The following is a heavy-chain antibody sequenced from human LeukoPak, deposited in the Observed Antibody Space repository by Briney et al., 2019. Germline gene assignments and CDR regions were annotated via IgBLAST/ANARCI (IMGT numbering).Heavy chain of an antibody. V-gene: IGHV1-2*02. D-gene: IGHD6-13*01. Sequence: ASVTVSCKASGYTFTGYYMHWVRQAPGQGLEWMGWINPNSGGTNYAQKFQGRVTMTRDTSISTAYMELSRLRSDDTAVYYCARDRKGAAAGNYYYYYGMDVWGQGTTVTVSS. CDR1: GYTFTGYY. J-gene: IGHJ6*02. CDR2: INPNSGGT. CDR3: ARDRKGAAAGNYYYYYGMDV.